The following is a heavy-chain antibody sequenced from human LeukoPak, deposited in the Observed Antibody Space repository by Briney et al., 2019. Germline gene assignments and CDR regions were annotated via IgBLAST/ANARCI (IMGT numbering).Heavy chain of an antibody. Sequence: GGSLRLPCAASGFTFSDYYMSWIRQAPGKGLEWVSYISSSGSTIYYADSVKGRFTISRDNAKNSLYLQMNSLRAEDTAVYYCARARYCSSTGCWYFDLWGRGTLVTVSS. V-gene: IGHV3-11*01. CDR1: GFTFSDYY. CDR2: ISSSGSTI. CDR3: ARARYCSSTGCWYFDL. J-gene: IGHJ2*01. D-gene: IGHD2-2*01.